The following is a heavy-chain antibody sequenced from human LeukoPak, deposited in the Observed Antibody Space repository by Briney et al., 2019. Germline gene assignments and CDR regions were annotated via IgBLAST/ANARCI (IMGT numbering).Heavy chain of an antibody. CDR1: GFTFSTYG. CDR3: ARPYCSGGNCPSYFYGLDV. J-gene: IGHJ6*02. Sequence: GGSLRLSCAASGFTFSTYGMHWVRQAPGKGLEWVALIWYDGSSKYYPYSVKGRFTISRDNSKDTLYLQMDSLTAEDTAVYYCARPYCSGGNCPSYFYGLDVWGHGTTVTVSS. V-gene: IGHV3-33*01. D-gene: IGHD2-15*01. CDR2: IWYDGSSK.